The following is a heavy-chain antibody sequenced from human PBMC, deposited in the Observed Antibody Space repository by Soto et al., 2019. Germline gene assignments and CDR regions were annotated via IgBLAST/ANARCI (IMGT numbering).Heavy chain of an antibody. J-gene: IGHJ4*02. CDR1: GGSFSGYD. D-gene: IGHD3-3*01. Sequence: QVQLQQWGAGLLKPSETLSLTCAVYGGSFSGYDWSWIRQPPGKGLEWIGEIHHSGSTNYNPSLKSRVTISVDTSKNQFSLKLSSVTAADTAVYYCASLGRTDYDFWSGPFPFDYWGQGTLVTVSS. V-gene: IGHV4-34*01. CDR2: IHHSGST. CDR3: ASLGRTDYDFWSGPFPFDY.